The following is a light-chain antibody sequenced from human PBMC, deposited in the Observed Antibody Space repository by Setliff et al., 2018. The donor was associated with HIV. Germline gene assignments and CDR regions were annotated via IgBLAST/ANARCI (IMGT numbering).Light chain of an antibody. Sequence: QSALTQPASVSGSPGQSITISCTGASSDVGRYNLVSWYQQHPGKAPKLMIYQATKRPSGVSNRFSGSKSGNTASLTISGLQAEDEADYYCCSNTGSNTYVFGTGTKVTV. CDR1: SSDVGRYNL. CDR3: CSNTGSNTYV. V-gene: IGLV2-23*01. J-gene: IGLJ1*01. CDR2: QAT.